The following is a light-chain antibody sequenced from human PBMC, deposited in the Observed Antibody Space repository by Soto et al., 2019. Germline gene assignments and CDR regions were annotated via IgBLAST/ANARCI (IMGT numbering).Light chain of an antibody. CDR1: GSNIGSNS. V-gene: IGLV1-51*01. Sequence: QSVLTQPPSVSAAPGQTVTISGSGGGSNIGSNSVSWYQQVPGTAPKLLLYDNDKRPSGIPDRFSGSKSGTSATLGITGLQTADEADYYCGTWESYLSVGVFGGGTKLTVL. CDR3: GTWESYLSVGV. CDR2: DND. J-gene: IGLJ2*01.